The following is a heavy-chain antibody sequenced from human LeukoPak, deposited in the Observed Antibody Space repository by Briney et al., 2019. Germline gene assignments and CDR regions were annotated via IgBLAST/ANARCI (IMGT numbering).Heavy chain of an antibody. CDR2: IQDDGATT. V-gene: IGHV3-30*02. Sequence: GGSLRLSCAASGFTFSTFHMHWVRQAPGKGLEWVALIQDDGATTNYADSVRGRFTISRDNSKSTVYLQMNSLKADDTAVYYCATQSITLVVVISPFDYWGQGTLVTVSS. D-gene: IGHD3-22*01. CDR3: ATQSITLVVVISPFDY. CDR1: GFTFSTFH. J-gene: IGHJ4*02.